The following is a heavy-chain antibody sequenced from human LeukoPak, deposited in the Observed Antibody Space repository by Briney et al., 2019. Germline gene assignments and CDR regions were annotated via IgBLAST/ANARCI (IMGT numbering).Heavy chain of an antibody. CDR2: IIPNSGGT. CDR1: GYTFTGYY. V-gene: IGHV1-2*06. CDR3: ARDRAYDREFDS. D-gene: IGHD3-3*01. J-gene: IGHJ4*02. Sequence: ASVKVSCKASGYTFTGYYMHWVRQAPGQGLEWMGRIIPNSGGTKYAQKFQGRVTMTRDTSITTAYMELSKLRSDDTAVYYCARDRAYDREFDSWGQGTLVTVSS.